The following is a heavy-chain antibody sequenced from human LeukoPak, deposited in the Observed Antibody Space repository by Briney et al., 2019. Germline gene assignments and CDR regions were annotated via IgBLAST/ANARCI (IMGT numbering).Heavy chain of an antibody. CDR1: GFTFSDYG. D-gene: IGHD2-2*01. CDR2: TAHDGRNN. V-gene: IGHV3-30*03. CDR3: ARDEAWGYCSDSSCYVGLGNNWFDP. Sequence: GGSLRLSCTASGFTFSDYGMHWVRQAPGKGLEWVAVTAHDGRNNLYAESGRGRFTISRDNSKNTLYLQMNSLRSDDTAVYYCARDEAWGYCSDSSCYVGLGNNWFDPWGQGTLVTVSS. J-gene: IGHJ5*02.